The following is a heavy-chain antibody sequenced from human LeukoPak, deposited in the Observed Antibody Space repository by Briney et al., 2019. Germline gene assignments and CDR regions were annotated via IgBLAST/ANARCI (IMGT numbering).Heavy chain of an antibody. V-gene: IGHV1-69*04. D-gene: IGHD3-9*01. J-gene: IGHJ4*02. CDR3: ARGGGVDILTGFQY. Sequence: ASVKVSCKASGGTFTNYAINWVRQAPGQGLEWMGRIIPFLDVTNYAQKFQGRVTITADQSTSTAYMELSSLRSEDTAVYYCARGGGVDILTGFQYWGQGTLVTVSS. CDR2: IIPFLDVT. CDR1: GGTFTNYA.